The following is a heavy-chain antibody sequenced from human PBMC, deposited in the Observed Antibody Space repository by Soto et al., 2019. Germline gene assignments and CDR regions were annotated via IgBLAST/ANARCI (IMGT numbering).Heavy chain of an antibody. CDR3: ARDSVRGHYYYYGMDV. D-gene: IGHD6-6*01. Sequence: GGSLRLSCAASGLTFSSYGMHWVRQAPGKGLEWVAVIWYDGSNKYYADSVKGRFTISRDNSKNTLYLQMNSLRAEDTAVYYCARDSVRGHYYYYGMDVWGQGTTVTVSS. CDR2: IWYDGSNK. V-gene: IGHV3-33*01. CDR1: GLTFSSYG. J-gene: IGHJ6*02.